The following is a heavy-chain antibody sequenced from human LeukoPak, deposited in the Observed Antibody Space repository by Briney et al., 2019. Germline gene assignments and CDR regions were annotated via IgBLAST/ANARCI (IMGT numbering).Heavy chain of an antibody. CDR2: IYYTGTT. CDR3: ARHLMKLQWSSAWYYFNN. D-gene: IGHD6-19*01. V-gene: IGHV4-39*01. J-gene: IGHJ4*02. Sequence: SETLSLTCSVSGGSISSSSYCWGWIRQPPGKNLEWIGSIYYTGTTSYNPSLKSRVTISLATSKKQFSLKLSSVTAADTAMYYCARHLMKLQWSSAWYYFNNWGQGTLVTVSS. CDR1: GGSISSSSYC.